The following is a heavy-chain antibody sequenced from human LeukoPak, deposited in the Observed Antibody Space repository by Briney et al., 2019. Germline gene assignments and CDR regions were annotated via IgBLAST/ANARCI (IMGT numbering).Heavy chain of an antibody. D-gene: IGHD3-10*01. Sequence: SGTLSLICGVSGGSISSYYWSWIRQPPGKGLEWIGYIYYSGSTNYNPSLKSRVTISVDTSKNQFSLKLSSVTAADTAVYYCARDGAGLWFGEPWYYFDYWGQGTLVTVSS. CDR3: ARDGAGLWFGEPWYYFDY. J-gene: IGHJ4*02. CDR1: GGSISSYY. CDR2: IYYSGST. V-gene: IGHV4-59*01.